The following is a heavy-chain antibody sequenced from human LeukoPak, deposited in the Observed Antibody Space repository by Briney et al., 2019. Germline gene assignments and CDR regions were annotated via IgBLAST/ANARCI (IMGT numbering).Heavy chain of an antibody. Sequence: SETLSLTCAVSGGSISSGGYSWSWIRQPPGKGLEWIGYIYHSGSTYYNPSLKSRVTISVDRSKNQFSLKLSSVTAADTAVYYCARAPLYPRWEIDAFDIWGQGTMVTVSS. D-gene: IGHD1-26*01. J-gene: IGHJ3*02. V-gene: IGHV4-30-2*01. CDR1: GGSISSGGYS. CDR2: IYHSGST. CDR3: ARAPLYPRWEIDAFDI.